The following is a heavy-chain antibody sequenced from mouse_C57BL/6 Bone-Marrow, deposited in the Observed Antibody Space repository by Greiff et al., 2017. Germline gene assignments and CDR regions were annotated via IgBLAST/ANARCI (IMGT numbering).Heavy chain of an antibody. CDR3: ARGYSSGYVDYAMDY. CDR1: GYTCTSYW. J-gene: IGHJ4*01. Sequence: QVQLQQPGTERGKPGASVKLSCKASGYTCTSYWMHWVKQRPGQGLEWIGNINPSNGGTNYNEKFKSKATLTVYKSSSTAYMQLSSLTSEDSAVYYCARGYSSGYVDYAMDYWGQGTSVTVSS. D-gene: IGHD3-2*02. CDR2: INPSNGGT. V-gene: IGHV1-53*01.